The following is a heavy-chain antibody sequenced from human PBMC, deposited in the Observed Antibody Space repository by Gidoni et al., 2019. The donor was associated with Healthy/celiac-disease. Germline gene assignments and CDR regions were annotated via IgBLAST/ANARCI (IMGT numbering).Heavy chain of an antibody. D-gene: IGHD3-22*01. V-gene: IGHV4-59*01. CDR3: ARVVDYYDSSDQDAFDI. CDR1: GCSIRSYY. CDR2: IYYSCSP. J-gene: IGHJ3*02. Sequence: QVQLQESGPGLVKPSETLSLTCTVSGCSIRSYYWSWPRQPPGKGLEWIGYIYYSCSPKYNPSLKSRVTISVDNAKNQFSLKVSSVTAADTAVYYCARVVDYYDSSDQDAFDIWGQGKMVTVAA.